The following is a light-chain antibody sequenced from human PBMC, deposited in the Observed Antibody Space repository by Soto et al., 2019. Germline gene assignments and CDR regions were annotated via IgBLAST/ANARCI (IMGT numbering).Light chain of an antibody. CDR1: RSNIGAYDY. J-gene: IGLJ1*01. V-gene: IGLV2-14*01. Sequence: SVLTQPASLSGSPGQSISISCTGTRSNIGAYDYVSWLQQPPGKAPKHMTSEVKKRPSGVSNRSSGSKSGNTAYLTISGVKVESDDDYFCFSFACTSTHGCGTGTKLTVL. CDR3: FSFACTSTHG. CDR2: EVK.